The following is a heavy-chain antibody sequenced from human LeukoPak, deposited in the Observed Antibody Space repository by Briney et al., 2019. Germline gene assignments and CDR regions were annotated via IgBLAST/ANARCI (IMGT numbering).Heavy chain of an antibody. CDR2: TRYSNSDT. Sequence: GGSLRLSCVASGFVFSSYTMNWVRQTPGKGLEWIAYTRYSNSDTDYADSVKGRFTVSRDDAKNSLYLQMNSLRDEDTAVYYCARESDYGDYWGVWGQGTTVTVSS. CDR1: GFVFSSYT. D-gene: IGHD4-17*01. V-gene: IGHV3-48*02. CDR3: ARESDYGDYWGV. J-gene: IGHJ6*02.